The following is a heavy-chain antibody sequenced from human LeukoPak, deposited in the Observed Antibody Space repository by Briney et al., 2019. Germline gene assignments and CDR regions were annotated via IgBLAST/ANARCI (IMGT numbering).Heavy chain of an antibody. CDR2: IYHSGST. Sequence: PSETLSLTCAVCGGSIRSGGYSWSWIRQPPGKGLEWIGYIYHSGSTYYNPSLKTRVTISVDRSKNQFSLKLSSVTAADTAVYYCARAATKVRGVFGAFDIWGQGTMVTVSS. CDR3: ARAATKVRGVFGAFDI. J-gene: IGHJ3*02. V-gene: IGHV4-30-2*01. CDR1: GGSIRSGGYS. D-gene: IGHD3-10*01.